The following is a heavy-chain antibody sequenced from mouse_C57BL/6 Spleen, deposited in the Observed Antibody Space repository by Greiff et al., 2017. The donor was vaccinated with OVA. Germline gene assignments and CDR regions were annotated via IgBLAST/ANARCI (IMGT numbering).Heavy chain of an antibody. CDR1: GFTFTDYY. J-gene: IGHJ2*01. V-gene: IGHV7-3*01. CDR3: ARGATGYFDY. CDR2: IRNKANGYTT. D-gene: IGHD3-1*01. Sequence: EAKLVESGGGLVQPGGSLSLSCAASGFTFTDYYMSWVRQPPGKALEWLGFIRNKANGYTTEYSASVKGRFTISRDNSQSILYLQMNALRAEDSATYYCARGATGYFDYWGQGTTLTVSS.